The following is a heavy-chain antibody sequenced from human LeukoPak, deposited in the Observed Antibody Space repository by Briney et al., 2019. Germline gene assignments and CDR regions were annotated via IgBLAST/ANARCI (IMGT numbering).Heavy chain of an antibody. Sequence: PGGSLRLSCAASGFTFTRHSMNWVRQAPGKGLEWVSFIGIWNSPIYYGDSVKGRSTISRDNAKNSLYLQMNSLRAEDTAVYYCAKDRYYDIRGRLDPWGQGTLVTVSS. CDR1: GFTFTRHS. J-gene: IGHJ5*02. CDR2: IGIWNSPI. D-gene: IGHD3-10*02. V-gene: IGHV3-48*01. CDR3: AKDRYYDIRGRLDP.